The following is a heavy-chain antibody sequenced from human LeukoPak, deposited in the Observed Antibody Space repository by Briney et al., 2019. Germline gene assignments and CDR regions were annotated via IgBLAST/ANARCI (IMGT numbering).Heavy chain of an antibody. D-gene: IGHD5-12*01. Sequence: GGSLRLSCAASGFTFSSYAMHWVRQAPGKGLEWVAVISYDGSNKYYADSVKGRFTISRDNSKNTLYLQMNSLRAEDTAVYYCAGGTRGYDDYFDYWGQGTLVTVSS. CDR3: AGGTRGYDDYFDY. CDR1: GFTFSSYA. J-gene: IGHJ4*02. V-gene: IGHV3-30-3*01. CDR2: ISYDGSNK.